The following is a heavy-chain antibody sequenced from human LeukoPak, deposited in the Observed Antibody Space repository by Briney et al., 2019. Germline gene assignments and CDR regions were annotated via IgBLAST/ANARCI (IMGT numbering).Heavy chain of an antibody. CDR3: AREAAGDY. D-gene: IGHD6-25*01. CDR2: IKQDGGEK. V-gene: IGHV3-7*01. J-gene: IGHJ4*02. Sequence: GVSLRLSCAASGFSFSSYWMSWVPQAPGNGLEWVANIKQDGGEKYYVDSVKRRFTISRDNAKNSLYLQMNSLRVENTAVFYCAREAAGDYWGQGALVSVSS. CDR1: GFSFSSYW.